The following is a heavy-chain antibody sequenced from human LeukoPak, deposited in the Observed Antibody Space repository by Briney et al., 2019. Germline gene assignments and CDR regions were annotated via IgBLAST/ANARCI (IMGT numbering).Heavy chain of an antibody. CDR2: ISSSGSTI. CDR1: GFTFSSYE. J-gene: IGHJ4*02. V-gene: IGHV3-48*03. CDR3: ARDRGYGGNAGFDY. D-gene: IGHD4-23*01. Sequence: GGSLRLSCAASGFTFSSYEMNWVRQAPGKGLEWVSYISSSGSTIYYADSVKGRFTISRGNAKNSLYLQMNSLRAEDTAVYYCARDRGYGGNAGFDYWGQGTLVTVSS.